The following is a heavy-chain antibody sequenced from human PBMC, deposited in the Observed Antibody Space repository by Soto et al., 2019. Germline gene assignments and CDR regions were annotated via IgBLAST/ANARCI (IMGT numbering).Heavy chain of an antibody. J-gene: IGHJ4*02. Sequence: QVQLVQSGAEVKKPGSSVKVSCKASGGTFSSYTISWVRQAPGQGLEWMGRIIPILGIANYAQKFQGRVTITADKSTSTAYMELSSLRSEDTAVYYRVGPGYDILTGPGDYFDYWGQGTLVTVSS. CDR1: GGTFSSYT. CDR3: VGPGYDILTGPGDYFDY. CDR2: IIPILGIA. D-gene: IGHD3-9*01. V-gene: IGHV1-69*02.